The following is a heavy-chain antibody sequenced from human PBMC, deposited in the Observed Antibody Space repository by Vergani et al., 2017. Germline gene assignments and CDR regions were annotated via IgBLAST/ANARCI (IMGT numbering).Heavy chain of an antibody. CDR1: GGSISSGDYY. CDR2: LYYSGST. CDR3: ARHGNNDSSGYYYGFDY. Sequence: QVQLQESGPGLVKPSQTLSLTCTVSGGSISSGDYYWSWIRQPPGKGLEWIGYLYYSGSTYYNPSLKSRVTISVDTSKNQFSLKLSSVTAADTAVYYCARHGNNDSSGYYYGFDYWGQGTLVTVSS. D-gene: IGHD3-22*01. V-gene: IGHV4-30-4*01. J-gene: IGHJ4*02.